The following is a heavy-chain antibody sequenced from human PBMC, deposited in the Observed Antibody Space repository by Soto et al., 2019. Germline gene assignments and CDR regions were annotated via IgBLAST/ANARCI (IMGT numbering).Heavy chain of an antibody. V-gene: IGHV1-69*13. D-gene: IGHD5-12*01. CDR2: IIPIFGTA. CDR1: GGTFSSYA. J-gene: IGHJ6*02. CDR3: ARDWNIVATPYGMAV. Sequence: ASVKVSCKASGGTFSSYAISWVRQAPGQGLEWMGGIIPIFGTANYAQKFQGRVTITADESTSTAYMELSSLRSEDTAVYYCARDWNIVATPYGMAVWGQGTTVTVSS.